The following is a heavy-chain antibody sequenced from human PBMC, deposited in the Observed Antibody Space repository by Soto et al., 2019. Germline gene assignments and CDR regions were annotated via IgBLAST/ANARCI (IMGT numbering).Heavy chain of an antibody. Sequence: EEQLLESGGGVVQRGGSLRLSCAASGFIFSNYAMTWVRQAPGKGLEWVSRISGRGGSTCYADSVKGRLTMSRDNSKNTLYLQMNSLSAEDTAIYYCARRAGGAVVWYYDLWGRGTLVTV. CDR2: ISGRGGST. D-gene: IGHD2-21*01. J-gene: IGHJ2*01. CDR3: ARRAGGAVVWYYDL. V-gene: IGHV3-23*01. CDR1: GFIFSNYA.